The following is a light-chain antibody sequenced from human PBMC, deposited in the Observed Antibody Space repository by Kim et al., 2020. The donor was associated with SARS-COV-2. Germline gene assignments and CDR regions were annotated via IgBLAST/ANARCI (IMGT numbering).Light chain of an antibody. Sequence: SPGEGAPPSCGALQSVSSSTLAGSHKKPARAPRPLTYGASSRAPGIPTGFSGSGLGTDFTLTISGLEPEDFAVYYCQQYGGSPWTFGHGAKVYIK. CDR2: GAS. V-gene: IGKV3-20*01. J-gene: IGKJ1*01. CDR3: QQYGGSPWT. CDR1: QSVSSST.